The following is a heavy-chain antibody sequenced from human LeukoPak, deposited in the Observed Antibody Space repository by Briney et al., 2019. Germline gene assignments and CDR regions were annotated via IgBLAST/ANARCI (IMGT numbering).Heavy chain of an antibody. J-gene: IGHJ4*02. CDR1: GFTFRSYA. CDR2: ISYDGSEK. Sequence: GGSLRLSCAASGFTFRSYAMHWVRQAPGKGLEWVAVISYDGSEKYYADSVKGRFTISRDNSKNTVSVQMNSLRGEDTAVYYCASGAPIPSDKYYFDYWGQGTLVTVSS. V-gene: IGHV3-30*01. D-gene: IGHD1-26*01. CDR3: ASGAPIPSDKYYFDY.